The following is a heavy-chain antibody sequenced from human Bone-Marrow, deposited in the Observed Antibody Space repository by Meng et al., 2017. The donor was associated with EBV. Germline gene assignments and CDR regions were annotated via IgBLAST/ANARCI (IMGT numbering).Heavy chain of an antibody. Sequence: TLMEPCPPLVKPTQTLTLTCTFSGFSLSTRGVGVGWIRQPPGKALEWLAVIYWDDDKRYSPSLKSRLTIAKDTSKNQVVLTMTNMDPVDAATYYCAHLIAARPFDYWGRGSLVTVSS. V-gene: IGHV2-5*02. CDR2: IYWDDDK. CDR1: GFSLSTRGVG. CDR3: AHLIAARPFDY. J-gene: IGHJ4*02. D-gene: IGHD6-6*01.